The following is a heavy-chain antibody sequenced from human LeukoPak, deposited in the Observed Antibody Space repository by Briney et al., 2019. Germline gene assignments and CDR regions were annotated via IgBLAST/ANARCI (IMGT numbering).Heavy chain of an antibody. Sequence: PSETLSLTCAVYGGSFSGYYWSWIRQPPGKGLEWIGEINHSGSINYNPSLKSRVTISVDTSKNQFSLKLSSVTAADTAVYYCARGGPNSSGWYGRINWFDPWGQGTLVTVSS. V-gene: IGHV4-34*01. J-gene: IGHJ5*02. CDR1: GGSFSGYY. CDR2: INHSGSI. CDR3: ARGGPNSSGWYGRINWFDP. D-gene: IGHD6-19*01.